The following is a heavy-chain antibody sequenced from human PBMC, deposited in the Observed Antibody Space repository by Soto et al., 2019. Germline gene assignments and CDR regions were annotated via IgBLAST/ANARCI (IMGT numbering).Heavy chain of an antibody. D-gene: IGHD3-22*01. CDR3: AKDQKSYDSSGYHLYYFDY. CDR1: GFTFSSYG. J-gene: IGHJ4*02. CDR2: ISYDGSNK. Sequence: GGSLRLSCAASGFTFSSYGMHWVRQAPGKGLEWVAVISYDGSNKYYADSVKGRFTISRDNSKNTLYLQMNSLRAEDTAVYYCAKDQKSYDSSGYHLYYFDYWGQGTLVTVSS. V-gene: IGHV3-30*18.